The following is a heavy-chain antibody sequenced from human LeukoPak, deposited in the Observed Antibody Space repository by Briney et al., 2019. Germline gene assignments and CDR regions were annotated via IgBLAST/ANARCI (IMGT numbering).Heavy chain of an antibody. CDR3: AKDESAIGYDPPSYPIDY. J-gene: IGHJ4*02. V-gene: IGHV3-33*06. Sequence: GGSLRLSCAASGFTFSSYGMHWVRQAPGKGLEWVAVIWYDGSNKYYADSVKGRFTISRDNSKNTLYLQMNSLRAEDTAVYYCAKDESAIGYDPPSYPIDYWGQGTLVTASS. D-gene: IGHD5-12*01. CDR1: GFTFSSYG. CDR2: IWYDGSNK.